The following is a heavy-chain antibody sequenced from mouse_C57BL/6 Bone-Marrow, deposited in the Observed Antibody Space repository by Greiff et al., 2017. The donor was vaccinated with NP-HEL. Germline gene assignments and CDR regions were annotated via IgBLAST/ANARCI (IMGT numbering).Heavy chain of an antibody. V-gene: IGHV1-81*01. CDR2: IYPRSGNT. J-gene: IGHJ3*01. Sequence: QVQLQQSGAELARPGASVKLSCKASGYTFTSYGISWVKQRTGQGLEWIGEIYPRSGNTYYNEKFKGKATLTADKSSSTAYMQLRSLTSEDSAVYFCARDYGSSPFADWGQGTLVTVSA. CDR1: GYTFTSYG. CDR3: ARDYGSSPFAD. D-gene: IGHD1-1*01.